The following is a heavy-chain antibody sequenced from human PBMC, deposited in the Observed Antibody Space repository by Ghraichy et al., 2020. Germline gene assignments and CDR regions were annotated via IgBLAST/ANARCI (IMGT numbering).Heavy chain of an antibody. D-gene: IGHD6-13*01. CDR3: ARGGVGFVAAAAPFDY. J-gene: IGHJ4*02. Sequence: GGSLRLSCSASEFTFRTNYMSWVLQAPGKGLEWVSVIYSGGSTYYADSVKGRFTISRDNSKNTLYLQMNSLRAEDTAVYYCARGGVGFVAAAAPFDYWGQGTLVTVSS. CDR1: EFTFRTNY. V-gene: IGHV3-53*01. CDR2: IYSGGST.